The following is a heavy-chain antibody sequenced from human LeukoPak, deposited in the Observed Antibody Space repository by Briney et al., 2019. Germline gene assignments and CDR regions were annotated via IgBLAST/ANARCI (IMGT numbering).Heavy chain of an antibody. CDR3: ARGIDSSGYYYVRAFDI. V-gene: IGHV4-59*01. D-gene: IGHD3-22*01. CDR2: IYYSGST. CDR1: GGSISSYY. Sequence: SETLSLTCTVSGGSISSYYWSWIRQPPGKGLEWIGYIYYSGSTNYNPSLKSRVTISVDTSKNQFSLKLSSVTAADTAVYYCARGIDSSGYYYVRAFDIWGQETRGTVSS. J-gene: IGHJ3*02.